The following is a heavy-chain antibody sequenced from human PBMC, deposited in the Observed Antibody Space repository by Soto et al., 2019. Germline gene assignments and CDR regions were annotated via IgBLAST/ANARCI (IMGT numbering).Heavy chain of an antibody. CDR1: GFSLSTSGMC. J-gene: IGHJ6*02. Sequence: GSGPTLVNPTQTLTLTCTFSGFSLSTSGMCVSWIRQPPGKALEWLALIDWDDDKYYSTSLKTRLTISKDTSKNQVVLTMTNMDPVDTATYYCARIQRRGPPYYYYYGMDVWGQGTTVTVSS. CDR3: ARIQRRGPPYYYYYGMDV. V-gene: IGHV2-70*01. CDR2: IDWDDDK.